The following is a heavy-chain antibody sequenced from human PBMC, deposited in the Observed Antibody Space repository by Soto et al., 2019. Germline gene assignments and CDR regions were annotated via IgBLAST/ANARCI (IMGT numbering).Heavy chain of an antibody. V-gene: IGHV4-39*01. D-gene: IGHD3-22*01. CDR3: AGQSYESRGYYDAY. CDR1: GGSSSSTSYY. J-gene: IGHJ4*02. CDR2: IYSSGNT. Sequence: QLLLQESGPGLVKPSETLSLTCTVSGGSSSSTSYYWGWIRQPPGQGLEWIGSIYSSGNTYYNPSLESRVTISVDTSKRHLALKLSSVTGADTAVYYCAGQSYESRGYYDAYWGQGTLGTVSS.